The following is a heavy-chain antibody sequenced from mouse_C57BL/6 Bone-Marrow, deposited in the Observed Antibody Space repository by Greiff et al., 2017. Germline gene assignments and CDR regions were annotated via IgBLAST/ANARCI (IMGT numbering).Heavy chain of an antibody. CDR1: GFTFSSYA. D-gene: IGHD2-12*01. CDR3: ARDPYSDYYFDY. CDR2: ISDGGSYT. V-gene: IGHV5-4*01. Sequence: VQLVESGGGLVKPGGSLKLSCAASGFTFSSYAMSWVRQTPEKRLEWVATISDGGSYTYYPDNVKGRFTISRDNAKNNLYLQMSHLKSEDTAMYYCARDPYSDYYFDYWGQGTTLTVSS. J-gene: IGHJ2*01.